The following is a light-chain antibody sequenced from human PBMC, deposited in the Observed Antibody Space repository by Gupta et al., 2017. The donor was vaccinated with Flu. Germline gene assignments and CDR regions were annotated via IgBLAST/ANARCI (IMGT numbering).Light chain of an antibody. CDR3: QQDLDTPLT. Sequence: DIVMTHPPDSLSGALGERATINCKSSQSLSWTASNKHYLAWYQQKHGQPPKLLIYGASTRESGVPDRFSGSESGTDFTLTISSLQAEDVAVYYCQQDLDTPLTFGGGTKVELK. CDR1: QSLSWTASNKHY. CDR2: GAS. J-gene: IGKJ4*01. V-gene: IGKV4-1*01.